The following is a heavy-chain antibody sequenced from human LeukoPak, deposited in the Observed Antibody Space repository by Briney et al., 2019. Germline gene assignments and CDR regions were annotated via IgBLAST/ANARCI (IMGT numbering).Heavy chain of an antibody. CDR1: GYTFTSYG. CDR3: ARAGPYYYDSSGCDY. V-gene: IGHV1-18*01. D-gene: IGHD3-22*01. J-gene: IGHJ4*02. CDR2: ISAYNGNT. Sequence: ASVKVSCKASGYTFTSYGISWVRQAPGQGLEWMGWISAYNGNTNYAQKLQGRVTMTTDTSTSTAYKELRSLRSDDTAVYYCARAGPYYYDSSGCDYWGQGTLVTVSS.